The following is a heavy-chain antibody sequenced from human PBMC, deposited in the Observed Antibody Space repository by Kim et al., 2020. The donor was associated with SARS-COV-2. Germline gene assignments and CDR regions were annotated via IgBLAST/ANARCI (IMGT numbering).Heavy chain of an antibody. CDR2: INHSGST. CDR3: ARGERTLGYYGMDV. D-gene: IGHD1-1*01. J-gene: IGHJ6*02. Sequence: SETLSLTCAVYGGSFSGYYWSWIRQPPGKGLEWIGEINHSGSTNYNPSLKSRVTISVDTSKNQFSLKLSSVTAADTAVYYCARGERTLGYYGMDVWGQGTTVTVSS. V-gene: IGHV4-34*01. CDR1: GGSFSGYY.